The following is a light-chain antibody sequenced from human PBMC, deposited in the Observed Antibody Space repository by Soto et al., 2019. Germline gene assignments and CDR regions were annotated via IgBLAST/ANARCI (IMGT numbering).Light chain of an antibody. CDR2: GAS. J-gene: IGKJ1*01. Sequence: EIVLTQSPGTLSLSRGERATLSCRASQSVSSSYLAWYQQKPGQAPRLLIYGASSRATGIPDRFSGSGSGTDFTLTISRLEPEDFALYYCQQYGSSPRTFGQGTKVDIK. CDR3: QQYGSSPRT. V-gene: IGKV3-20*01. CDR1: QSVSSSY.